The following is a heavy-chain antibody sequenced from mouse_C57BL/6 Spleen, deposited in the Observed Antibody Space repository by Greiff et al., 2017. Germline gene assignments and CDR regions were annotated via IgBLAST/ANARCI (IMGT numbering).Heavy chain of an antibody. CDR3: ARKSTSDYDAFDD. Sequence: QVQLKPSGPELVKPGASVKISCKASGYAFSSSWMNWVKQRPGKGLEWIGRFYPGDGDTNYNGKFKGKATLTAAKSSSTAYMQLSSLTAEASAVYVCARKSTSDYDAFDDWGQGTTLTVSS. V-gene: IGHV1-82*01. CDR2: FYPGDGDT. J-gene: IGHJ2*01. CDR1: GYAFSSSW. D-gene: IGHD2-4*01.